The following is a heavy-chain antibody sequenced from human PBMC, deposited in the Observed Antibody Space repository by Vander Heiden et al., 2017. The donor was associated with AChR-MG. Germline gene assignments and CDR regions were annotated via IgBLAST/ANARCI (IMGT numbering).Heavy chain of an antibody. CDR1: GYTFTSYD. V-gene: IGHV1-8*01. CDR3: ARFHSSSWYTKTNLDY. D-gene: IGHD6-13*01. Sequence: QVQLVQSGAEVKKPGASVKVSCKASGYTFTSYDINWVRQATGQGLEWMGWMNPNSGNTGYAQKFQGRVTMTRNTSISTAYMELSSLRSEDTAVYYCARFHSSSWYTKTNLDYWGQGTLVTVSS. CDR2: MNPNSGNT. J-gene: IGHJ4*02.